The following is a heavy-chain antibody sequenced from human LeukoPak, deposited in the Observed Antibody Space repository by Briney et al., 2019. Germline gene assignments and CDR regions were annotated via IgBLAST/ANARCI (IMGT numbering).Heavy chain of an antibody. J-gene: IGHJ4*02. Sequence: GGSLRLSCAASGFTFSSYGMHWVRQAPGKGLEGVADISYDGSNKYYADYVKGRFTISRDNSKSTLYLQMNSLRAEDTSVYYCAKAHASGWNLDFDFDSWGQGTLVTVSS. CDR1: GFTFSSYG. D-gene: IGHD6-19*01. CDR3: AKAHASGWNLDFDFDS. CDR2: ISYDGSNK. V-gene: IGHV3-30*18.